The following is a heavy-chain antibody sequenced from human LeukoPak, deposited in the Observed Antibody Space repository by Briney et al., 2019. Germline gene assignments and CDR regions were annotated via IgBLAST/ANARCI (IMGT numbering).Heavy chain of an antibody. D-gene: IGHD3-9*01. CDR1: GYTFTSYY. V-gene: IGHV1-46*01. J-gene: IGHJ4*02. Sequence: ASVKVSCKASGYTFTSYYMHWVRQAPGQGLEWMGIINPSGGSTSYAQKFQGRVTMTRDTSTSTVYMELSSLRSDDTAVYYCARDSPYYDILTGYYNAPYFDYWGQGTLVTVSS. CDR2: INPSGGST. CDR3: ARDSPYYDILTGYYNAPYFDY.